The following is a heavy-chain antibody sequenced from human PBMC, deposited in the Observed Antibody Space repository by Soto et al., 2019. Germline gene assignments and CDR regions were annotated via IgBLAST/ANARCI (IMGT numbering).Heavy chain of an antibody. D-gene: IGHD2-2*01. J-gene: IGHJ4*02. V-gene: IGHV1-46*01. CDR1: GYTFTSYY. CDR3: VRTCSRTGCYAENLDN. CDR2: INPSGGST. Sequence: QVQLVQSGAEVKKPGASVKVSCKASGYTFTSYYMHWVRQAPGQGLEWMGIINPSGGSTSYAPKFHGRVIMPTAPCPSTAQMERSSPPADGTAVYYSVRTCSRTGCYAENLDNCGQGTMVSASS.